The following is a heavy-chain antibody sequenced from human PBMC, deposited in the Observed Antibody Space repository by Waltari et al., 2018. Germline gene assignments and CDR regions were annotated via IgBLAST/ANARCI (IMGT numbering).Heavy chain of an antibody. CDR2: IKPDGSDK. J-gene: IGHJ4*02. Sequence: EVQLVESGGGLVQPGGSLRLSCAASGFTFSSYWMSWVRQVPGKGPGWGDSIKPDGSDKYYVDAVRGRFAISRENTKNSLYLQMNSLGVEDTAVYYCATVRGNYWGQGTLITVSS. CDR3: ATVRGNY. CDR1: GFTFSSYW. V-gene: IGHV3-7*01.